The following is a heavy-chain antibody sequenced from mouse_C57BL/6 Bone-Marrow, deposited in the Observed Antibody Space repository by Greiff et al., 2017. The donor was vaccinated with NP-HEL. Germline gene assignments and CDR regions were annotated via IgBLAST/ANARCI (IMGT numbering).Heavy chain of an antibody. Sequence: QVHVKQSGAELARPGASVKLSCKASGYTFTSCGISWVKQRTGQGLEWIGEIYPRSGNTYYNEKFKGKATLTADKSSSTAYMELRSLTSEDSAVYFCARSWSLAMDYWGQGTSVTVSS. CDR1: GYTFTSCG. J-gene: IGHJ4*01. D-gene: IGHD1-1*02. V-gene: IGHV1-81*01. CDR2: IYPRSGNT. CDR3: ARSWSLAMDY.